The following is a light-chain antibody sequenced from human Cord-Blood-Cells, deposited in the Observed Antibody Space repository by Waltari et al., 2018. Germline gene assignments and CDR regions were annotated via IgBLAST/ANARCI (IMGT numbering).Light chain of an antibody. CDR2: QDS. Sequence: SYELIQTPSVSVSPGQTASISCSGDKLGDKSVCWSQQKPDQSPVLVIYQDSKLPSGIPDLFADSNSGNTATLTISGTQAMDGAYYYCQAWDSSTVVFGGGTKLTVL. J-gene: IGLJ2*01. CDR3: QAWDSSTVV. V-gene: IGLV3-1*01. CDR1: KLGDKS.